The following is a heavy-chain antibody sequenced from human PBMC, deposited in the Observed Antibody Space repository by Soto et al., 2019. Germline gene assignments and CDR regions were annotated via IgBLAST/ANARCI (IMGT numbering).Heavy chain of an antibody. CDR1: GGSFSGYY. Sequence: SETLSLTCAVYGGSFSGYYWSWIRQPPGKGLEWIGEINHSGSTNYNPSLKSRVTISVDTSKNQFSLKLSSVTAADTAVYYCARVLPPFGELWASAFDIWGQGTMVTLS. J-gene: IGHJ3*02. V-gene: IGHV4-34*01. CDR3: ARVLPPFGELWASAFDI. D-gene: IGHD3-10*01. CDR2: INHSGST.